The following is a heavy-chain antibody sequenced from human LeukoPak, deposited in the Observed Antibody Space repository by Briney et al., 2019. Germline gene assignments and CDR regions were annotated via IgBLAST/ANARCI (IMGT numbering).Heavy chain of an antibody. D-gene: IGHD2-8*01. J-gene: IGHJ4*02. V-gene: IGHV3-23*01. CDR1: GFTFSSYA. CDR3: ARSGTPTATDIVLMVYATPPYDLDY. Sequence: GGSLRLSCAASGFTFSSYAMSWVRQAPGKGLEWVSAISSSGSGTYYPDSVKGRFTISRDNSKNTLYLQMNSLRAEDTAVYYCARSGTPTATDIVLMVYATPPYDLDYWGQGTLVTVSS. CDR2: ISSSGSGT.